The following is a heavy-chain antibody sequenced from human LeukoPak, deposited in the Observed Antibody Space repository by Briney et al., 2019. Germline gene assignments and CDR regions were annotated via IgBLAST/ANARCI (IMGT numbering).Heavy chain of an antibody. CDR2: INPNSGGT. V-gene: IGHV1-2*02. CDR1: GYTFTGYY. CDR3: ASIAGSIAVAGIDY. Sequence: ASVKVSCKASGYTFTGYYMHWVRQAPGQGLEWMGWINPNSGGTNYAQKFQGRVTMTRDTSISTAYMELSRLRSDDTTVYYCASIAGSIAVAGIDYWGQGTLVTVSS. D-gene: IGHD6-19*01. J-gene: IGHJ4*02.